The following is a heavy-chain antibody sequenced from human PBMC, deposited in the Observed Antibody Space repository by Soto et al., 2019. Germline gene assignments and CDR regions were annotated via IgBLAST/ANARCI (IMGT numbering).Heavy chain of an antibody. D-gene: IGHD6-6*01. CDR1: GFTFSSHA. CDR3: AKKRSGSSSMGSFDF. V-gene: IGHV3-23*01. Sequence: EVHLLESGGGLVQPGGSLRLSCAASGFTFSSHAMNWVRQAPGKGLEWVSAISGNTYDIYYADSVKGRFTISRDNSKNTLFLQMNSLRADDTALYYCAKKRSGSSSMGSFDFWGQGTLVTVSS. J-gene: IGHJ4*02. CDR2: ISGNTYDI.